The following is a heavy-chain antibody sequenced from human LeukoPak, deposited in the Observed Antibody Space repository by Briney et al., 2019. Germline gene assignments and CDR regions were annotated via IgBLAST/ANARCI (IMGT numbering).Heavy chain of an antibody. Sequence: GGSLRLSCTASGFIFSNYGMSWVRQAPGKGLEWVSSISAGSDISYDADSVKGRFTISRDNSKNTLFLQLNSLRVEDTAVYFCVRSRWGDFDQWGQGNLVTVSS. CDR1: GFIFSNYG. J-gene: IGHJ4*02. CDR3: VRSRWGDFDQ. D-gene: IGHD3-16*01. CDR2: ISAGSDIS. V-gene: IGHV3-23*01.